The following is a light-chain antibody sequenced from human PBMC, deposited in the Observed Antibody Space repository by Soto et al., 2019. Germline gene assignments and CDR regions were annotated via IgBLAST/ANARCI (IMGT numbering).Light chain of an antibody. J-gene: IGKJ5*01. CDR1: QSVSNNY. V-gene: IGKV3-11*01. Sequence: EIVLTQSPGTLSLSPGERATLSCRASQSVSNNYLAWYQQKPGQAPRLLIYGASNRATGIPARFSGSGSGTDFTLTIDNLQPEDFAIYYCQQRNNWPPITFGQGTRLEIK. CDR3: QQRNNWPPIT. CDR2: GAS.